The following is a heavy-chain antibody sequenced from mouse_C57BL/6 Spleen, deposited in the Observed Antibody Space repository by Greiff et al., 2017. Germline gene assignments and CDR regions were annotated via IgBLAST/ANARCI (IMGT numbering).Heavy chain of an antibody. J-gene: IGHJ4*01. V-gene: IGHV5-6*01. CDR3: ARLWSYAMDY. Sequence: EVNVVESGGDLVKPGGSLKLSCAASGFTFSSYGMSWVRQTPDKRLEWVATISSGGSYTYYPDSVKGRFTISRDNAKNTLYLQMSSLKSEDTAMYYCARLWSYAMDYWGQGTSVTVSS. CDR1: GFTFSSYG. CDR2: ISSGGSYT. D-gene: IGHD1-1*02.